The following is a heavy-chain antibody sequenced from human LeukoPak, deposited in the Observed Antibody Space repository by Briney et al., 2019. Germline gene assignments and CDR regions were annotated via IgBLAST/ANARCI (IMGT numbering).Heavy chain of an antibody. CDR2: INHSGST. CDR1: GGSFSGYY. D-gene: IGHD2-2*02. Sequence: PSETLSLTCAVYGGSFSGYYWGWIRQPPGKGLEWIGEINHSGSTNYNPSLKSRVTISVDTSKNQFSLKLSSVTAADTAVYYCARPRKYCSSTSCYRRYNNWFDPWGQGTLVTVSS. CDR3: ARPRKYCSSTSCYRRYNNWFDP. V-gene: IGHV4-34*01. J-gene: IGHJ5*02.